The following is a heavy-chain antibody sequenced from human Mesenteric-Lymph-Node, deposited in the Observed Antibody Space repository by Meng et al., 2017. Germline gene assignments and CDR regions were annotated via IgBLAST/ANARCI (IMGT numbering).Heavy chain of an antibody. V-gene: IGHV4-30-4*01. CDR3: ASFDQIPSRNNFDY. J-gene: IGHJ4*02. CDR1: GGSKISGNIS. Sequence: RRHACGPGLGESLQTQTLTSPPSGGSKISGNISWSWSRQPPVKGLAWIGHITHSGSAYYNPSLKIRVSISVDTSKNPFPLNLNSMTAADTAVYYCASFDQIPSRNNFDYWGQGTLVTVSS. D-gene: IGHD3-9*01. CDR2: ITHSGSA.